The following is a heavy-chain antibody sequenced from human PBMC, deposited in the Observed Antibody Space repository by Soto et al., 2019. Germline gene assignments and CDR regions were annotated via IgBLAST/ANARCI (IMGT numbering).Heavy chain of an antibody. CDR1: GYGFTSYD. CDR3: ARGLYGGAAFDI. V-gene: IGHV1-8*01. D-gene: IGHD4-17*01. Sequence: ASVKLSWEASGYGFTSYDINWVRQATGQGLEWMGWMNPNSGNTGYAQKFQGRVTMTRNTSISTAYMELSSLRSEDTAVYYCARGLYGGAAFDIWGQGTMVTV. J-gene: IGHJ3*02. CDR2: MNPNSGNT.